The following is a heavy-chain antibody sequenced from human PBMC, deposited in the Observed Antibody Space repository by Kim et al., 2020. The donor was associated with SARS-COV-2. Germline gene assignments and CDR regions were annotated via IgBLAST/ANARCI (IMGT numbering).Heavy chain of an antibody. Sequence: YSQKLQGRVTITRDTSASTAYMELSSLRSEDTAVYYCARELGRYYYYGMDVWGQGTTVTVSS. J-gene: IGHJ6*02. CDR3: ARELGRYYYYGMDV. V-gene: IGHV1-3*01. D-gene: IGHD3-3*01.